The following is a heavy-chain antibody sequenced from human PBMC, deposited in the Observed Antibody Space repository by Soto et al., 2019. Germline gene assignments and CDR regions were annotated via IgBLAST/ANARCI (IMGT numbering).Heavy chain of an antibody. CDR1: GGSISSSSYC. J-gene: IGHJ6*03. CDR2: IYYSGST. Sequence: SETLSLTCTVSGGSISSSSYCWGWIRQPPGKGLEWIGSIYYSGSTYYNPSLKSRVTISVDTSKNQFSLKLSSVTAADTAVYYCARHWSDYYYYMDVWGKGTTVTVSS. CDR3: ARHWSDYYYYMDV. V-gene: IGHV4-39*01.